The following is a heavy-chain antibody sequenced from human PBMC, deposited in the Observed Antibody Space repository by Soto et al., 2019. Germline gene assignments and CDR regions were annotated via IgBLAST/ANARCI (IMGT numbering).Heavy chain of an antibody. CDR3: ARRGSGTYSVDF. J-gene: IGHJ4*02. Sequence: QVQLVEYGGGVVQPGRSLRLSCAASGFIFSNYGMHWVRKAPGKGLEWVAVIWYDGSDQYYADSVKGRFTISRDNSNNTLYMQMNILRVEDTAVYYCARRGSGTYSVDFWGQGTLVTVSS. CDR1: GFIFSNYG. CDR2: IWYDGSDQ. V-gene: IGHV3-33*01. D-gene: IGHD3-10*01.